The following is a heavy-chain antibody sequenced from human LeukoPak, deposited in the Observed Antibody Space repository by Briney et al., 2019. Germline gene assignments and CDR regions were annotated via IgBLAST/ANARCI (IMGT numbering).Heavy chain of an antibody. J-gene: IGHJ6*02. D-gene: IGHD5-12*01. CDR3: ARDAGYSGYDRTYGMDV. CDR2: INPNSGGA. Sequence: ASVKVSCKASGYTFTGYYMHWVRQAPGQGLEWMGWINPNSGGANYAQKFQGRVTMTRDTSTSTVYMELSSLRSEDTAVYYCARDAGYSGYDRTYGMDVWGQGTTVTVSS. CDR1: GYTFTGYY. V-gene: IGHV1-2*02.